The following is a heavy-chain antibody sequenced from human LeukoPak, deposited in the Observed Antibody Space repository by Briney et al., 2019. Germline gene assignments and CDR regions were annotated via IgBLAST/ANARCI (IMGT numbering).Heavy chain of an antibody. D-gene: IGHD6-13*01. Sequence: GGSLSLSCAASGFTFSSYSMNWVRQAPGKGLEWVSSISASSNHIYYADSLKGRFTISRDNAKNSLYLQMNSLRAEDTAVYFCARGAGIAGGSYFDYWGQGTLVTVSS. CDR2: ISASSNHI. V-gene: IGHV3-21*01. J-gene: IGHJ4*02. CDR3: ARGAGIAGGSYFDY. CDR1: GFTFSSYS.